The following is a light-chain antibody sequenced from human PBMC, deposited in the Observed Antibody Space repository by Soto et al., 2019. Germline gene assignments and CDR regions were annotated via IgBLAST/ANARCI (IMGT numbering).Light chain of an antibody. CDR2: GAS. J-gene: IGKJ1*01. CDR1: QSVSSY. Sequence: EIVLTQSPATLSLSPGARAPLSCRASQSVSSYLAWYQQKPGQAPRLLIYGASTRATGIPARFSASGSGTDFTLTISDVQPEDFALYYCHQRQSWPRTFGQGTKVDIK. V-gene: IGKV3-11*01. CDR3: HQRQSWPRT.